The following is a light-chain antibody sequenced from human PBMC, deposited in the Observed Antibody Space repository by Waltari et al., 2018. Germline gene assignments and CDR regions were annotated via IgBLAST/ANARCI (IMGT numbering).Light chain of an antibody. V-gene: IGKV3-20*01. CDR1: QSISKY. Sequence: EIVLTQSPCPLSLSPGERATLSCRASQSISKYLVWYQQKPGQAPRLLIYEASIRATGIPDRFSGSGSGTDFSLIISRLEPEDFAVYYCQKYEALPATFGQGTKVEIK. CDR3: QKYEALPAT. CDR2: EAS. J-gene: IGKJ1*01.